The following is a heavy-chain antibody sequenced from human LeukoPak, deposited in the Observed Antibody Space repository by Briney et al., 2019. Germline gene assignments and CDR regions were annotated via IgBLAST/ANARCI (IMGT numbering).Heavy chain of an antibody. CDR2: IGTAGDT. V-gene: IGHV3-13*01. CDR3: ARWSPDYYFDS. CDR1: GFRFSSSD. Sequence: SGGSLRLSCVVSGFRFSSSDMHWVRQVTGKGLEWVSAIGTAGDTYYTDSVKGRFTISRENAKNSLFLQMNSLRAGDTALYYCARWSPDYYFDSWGQGTLVTVSS. D-gene: IGHD2-21*02. J-gene: IGHJ4*02.